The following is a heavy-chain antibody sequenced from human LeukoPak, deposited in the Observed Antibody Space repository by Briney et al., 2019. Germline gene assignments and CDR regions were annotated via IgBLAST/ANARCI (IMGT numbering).Heavy chain of an antibody. CDR2: ITGDGRNT. CDR3: AKPRGSGWFPFDY. V-gene: IGHV3-43*02. Sequence: PGGSLRLSYPASGFTFDDYAMDWVRQAPRKGLEWVSLITGDGRNTYYADSVEGRFTISRDNSKNSLYLQMNSLRIEDTAFYYCAKPRGSGWFPFDYWGQGTLVTVSS. D-gene: IGHD6-19*01. J-gene: IGHJ4*02. CDR1: GFTFDDYA.